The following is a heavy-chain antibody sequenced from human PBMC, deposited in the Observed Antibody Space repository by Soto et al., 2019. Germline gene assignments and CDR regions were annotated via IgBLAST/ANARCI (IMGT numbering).Heavy chain of an antibody. CDR2: ISSSSSTI. CDR1: GFTFRSYN. CDR3: ARGGTIAVTTIGDY. D-gene: IGHD5-12*01. V-gene: IGHV3-48*02. J-gene: IGHJ4*01. Sequence: PGGSLRLSCAASGFTFRSYNMNWVRQSPGKGLDWLSYISSSSSTIYYADSVKGRFTISRDNAKNSLYLQMNSLRDYDTAMYYCARGGTIAVTTIGDYWGQGTLVTVSS.